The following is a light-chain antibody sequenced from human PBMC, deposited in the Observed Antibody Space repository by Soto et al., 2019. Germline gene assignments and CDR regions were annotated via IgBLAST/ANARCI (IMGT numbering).Light chain of an antibody. J-gene: IGLJ3*02. CDR1: SGHSSYA. Sequence: QSVLTQSPSASASLGASVKLTCTLSSGHSSYAIAWHQQQPEKGPRYLMNLNSDGSHSKGDGIPDRFSGSSSGAERYLTISSLQSEDAADYYCQTWGTGIQVFGGGTKLTVL. CDR3: QTWGTGIQV. V-gene: IGLV4-69*01. CDR2: LNSDGSH.